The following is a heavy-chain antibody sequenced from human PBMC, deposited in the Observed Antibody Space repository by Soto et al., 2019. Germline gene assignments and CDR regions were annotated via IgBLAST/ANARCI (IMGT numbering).Heavy chain of an antibody. Sequence: QVQLVESGGGVVQPGKSLRLSCAASGFTFSSYSLHWVRQAPGKGLEWIGYIYYSGHTFYNPSLNSRVTISLDTPKSQFSLQLTSVTAADTAVYFCARYNRGVYPGLQYWGRGILVSVSS. J-gene: IGHJ4*02. CDR3: ARYNRGVYPGLQY. CDR2: IYYSGHT. D-gene: IGHD1-20*01. V-gene: IGHV4-59*01. CDR1: GFTFSSYS.